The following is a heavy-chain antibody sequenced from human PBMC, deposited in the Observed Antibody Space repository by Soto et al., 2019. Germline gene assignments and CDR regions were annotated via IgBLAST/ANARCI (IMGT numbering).Heavy chain of an antibody. CDR2: IIPIFGTA. CDR3: ARIYCSSPPDNYYYYGMDV. CDR1: GGTFSSYA. V-gene: IGHV1-69*01. J-gene: IGHJ6*02. Sequence: QVQLVQSGAEVKKPGSSVKVSCKASGGTFSSYAISWVRQAPGQGREWMGGIIPIFGTANYAQKFQGRVTITADESTSTAYMELSSLRSEDTAVYYCARIYCSSPPDNYYYYGMDVWGQGTTVTVSS. D-gene: IGHD2-2*01.